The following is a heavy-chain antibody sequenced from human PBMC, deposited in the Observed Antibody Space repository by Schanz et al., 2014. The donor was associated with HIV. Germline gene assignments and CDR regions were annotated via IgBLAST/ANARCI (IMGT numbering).Heavy chain of an antibody. Sequence: VQLVESGGGVVQPGRSLRLSCATSGFFLDDYAMHWVRQAPGKGLVWVSRINSDGSSDTYADSVKGRFTISRDNAKNTLYLQINSLRAEDTAVYYCARPDYDFWVDVWGQGTTVTVSS. V-gene: IGHV3-74*02. D-gene: IGHD3-3*01. CDR1: GFFLDDYA. CDR2: INSDGSSD. CDR3: ARPDYDFWVDV. J-gene: IGHJ6*02.